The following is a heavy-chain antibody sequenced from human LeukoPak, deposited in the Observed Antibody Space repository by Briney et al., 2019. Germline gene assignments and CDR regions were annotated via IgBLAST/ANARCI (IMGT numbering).Heavy chain of an antibody. CDR3: ARRENVVRAYYYYYGMDV. CDR2: INAGNGNT. CDR1: GYTFTSYA. V-gene: IGHV1-3*01. J-gene: IGHJ6*02. D-gene: IGHD3-10*01. Sequence: GASVKVSCKASGYTFTSYAMHWVRQAPGQRLEWMGWINAGNGNTKYSQKFQGRVTITRDTSASTAYMELSSLRSEDTAVYYCARRENVVRAYYYYYGMDVWGQGTTVTVSS.